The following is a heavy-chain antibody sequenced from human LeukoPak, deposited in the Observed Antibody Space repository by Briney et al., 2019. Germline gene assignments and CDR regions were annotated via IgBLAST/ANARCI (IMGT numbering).Heavy chain of an antibody. V-gene: IGHV4-34*01. CDR3: ARGRWLRSSLDY. D-gene: IGHD6-6*01. Sequence: SETLSLTCAVSGESFSGYYWSWIRQPPGKGLNWIGEINHSGSTNYNPSLKSRVTVSVDTSKNQFSLKLSSVTAADTAVYYCARGRWLRSSLDYWGQGTIVIVSS. J-gene: IGHJ4*02. CDR1: GESFSGYY. CDR2: INHSGST.